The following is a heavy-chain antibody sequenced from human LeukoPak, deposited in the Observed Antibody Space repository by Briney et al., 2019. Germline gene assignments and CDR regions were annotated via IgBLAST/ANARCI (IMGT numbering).Heavy chain of an antibody. CDR1: GGSMSSGGYY. V-gene: IGHV4-31*03. J-gene: IGHJ5*02. Sequence: SQTLSLTCSVSGGSMSSGGYYWSWIRQHPGKGLEWIGYIYYSGSPYYSPSLKSRVTVSVDTSKNQFSLKLSSVTAADTAVYYCARGFYDSGSYNWFDPWGQGTLVTVSS. CDR2: IYYSGSP. CDR3: ARGFYDSGSYNWFDP. D-gene: IGHD3-10*01.